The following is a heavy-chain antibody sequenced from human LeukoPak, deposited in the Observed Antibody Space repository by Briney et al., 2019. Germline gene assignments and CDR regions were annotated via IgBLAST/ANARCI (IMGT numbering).Heavy chain of an antibody. D-gene: IGHD2-21*02. CDR2: IDPNSGGT. J-gene: IGHJ4*02. CDR3: ARFRDGGLQFDY. CDR1: GYTFTGYY. V-gene: IGHV1-2*02. Sequence: ASVKVSCKASGYTFTGYYMHWVRQAPGQGLEWMGWIDPNSGGTNYAQKFQGRVTMTRDTSISTAYMELSRLRSDDTAVYYCARFRDGGLQFDYWGQGTLVTVSS.